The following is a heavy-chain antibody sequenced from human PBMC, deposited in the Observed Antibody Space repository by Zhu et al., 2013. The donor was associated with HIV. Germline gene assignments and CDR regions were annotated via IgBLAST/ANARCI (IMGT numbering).Heavy chain of an antibody. Sequence: QVQLVQSGAEVKKPGSSVKVSCKASGGTFSSYTISWVRQAPGQGLEWMGRIIPILGIANYAQKFQGRVTITADKSTSTAYMELSSLRSEDTAVYYCASGGSGDGYCSSTSCPGDFDYWGQGTLVTVSS. D-gene: IGHD2-2*03. CDR1: GGTFSSYT. CDR3: ASGGSGDGYCSSTSCPGDFDY. J-gene: IGHJ4*02. CDR2: IIPILGIA. V-gene: IGHV1-69*02.